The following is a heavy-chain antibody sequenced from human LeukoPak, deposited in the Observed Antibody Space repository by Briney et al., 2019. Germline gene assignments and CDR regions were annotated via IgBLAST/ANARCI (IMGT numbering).Heavy chain of an antibody. CDR1: GFIFTRDS. D-gene: IGHD5-12*01. CDR2: ISHDSAIK. J-gene: IGHJ4*02. V-gene: IGHV3-48*01. CDR3: ARDVVATIPRFDY. Sequence: GGSLRLSCAASGFIFTRDSMNWVRQAPGKGLEWISYISHDSAIKYYADSVRGRFTISRDNAKSSLYLQMHSLRAEDAAVYYCARDVVATIPRFDYWGLGTLVTVSS.